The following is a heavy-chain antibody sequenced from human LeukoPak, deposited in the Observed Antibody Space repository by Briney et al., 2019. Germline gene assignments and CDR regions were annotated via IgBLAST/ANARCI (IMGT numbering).Heavy chain of an antibody. D-gene: IGHD3-22*01. CDR2: ISSSGSTI. CDR1: GFTFSSYE. J-gene: IGHJ4*02. Sequence: GGSLRPSCAASGFTFSSYEMNWVRQAPGKGLEWVSYISSSGSTIYYADSVKGRFTISRDNAKNSLYLQMNSLRAEDTAVYYCARDGYYYDSSGCLDYWGQGTLVTVSS. V-gene: IGHV3-48*03. CDR3: ARDGYYYDSSGCLDY.